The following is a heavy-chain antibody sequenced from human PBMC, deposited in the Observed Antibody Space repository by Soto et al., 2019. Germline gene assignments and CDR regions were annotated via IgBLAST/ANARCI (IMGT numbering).Heavy chain of an antibody. CDR2: ISYDGSNK. Sequence: QVQLVESGGGVVQPGRSLRLSCAASGFTFSSYGMHWVRQAPGKGLEWVAVISYDGSNKYYADSVKGRFTISRDNSKNTMYLQMNSLRAEDTAVYYCAKDIGRPGGYYGMDVWGQETTVAVSS. V-gene: IGHV3-30*18. D-gene: IGHD3-10*01. CDR1: GFTFSSYG. J-gene: IGHJ6*02. CDR3: AKDIGRPGGYYGMDV.